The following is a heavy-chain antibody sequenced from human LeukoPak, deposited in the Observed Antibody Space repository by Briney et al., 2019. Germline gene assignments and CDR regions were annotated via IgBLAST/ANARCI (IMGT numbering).Heavy chain of an antibody. CDR3: VIQVAVHDFWSGYADY. CDR1: GYTFTSYG. D-gene: IGHD3-3*01. V-gene: IGHV1-18*01. CDR2: ISAYNGNT. Sequence: GASVKVSCKASGYTFTSYGISWVRQAPGQGLEWMGWISAYNGNTNYAQKLQGRVTMTTDTSTSTAYMELRSLRSDDTAVYYCVIQVAVHDFWSGYADYWGQGTLVTVSS. J-gene: IGHJ4*02.